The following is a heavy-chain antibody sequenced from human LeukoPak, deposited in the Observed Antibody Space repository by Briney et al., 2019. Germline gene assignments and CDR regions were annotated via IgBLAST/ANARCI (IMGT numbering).Heavy chain of an antibody. Sequence: PGGSLRLSCAASGFTFSSYDMNWVRQAPGKGLEWVSSIGSSSNYIHYADSVKGRFTISRDNAKNSLYLQMNSLRAEDTAVYFCARGTLGAWGWWGEGTLVTVPS. J-gene: IGHJ4*02. CDR1: GFTFSSYD. CDR2: IGSSSNYI. D-gene: IGHD6-19*01. V-gene: IGHV3-21*01. CDR3: ARGTLGAWGW.